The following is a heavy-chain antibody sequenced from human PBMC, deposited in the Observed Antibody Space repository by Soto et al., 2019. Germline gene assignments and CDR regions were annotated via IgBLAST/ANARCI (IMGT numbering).Heavy chain of an antibody. Sequence: TSETLSLTCAVYGGSFSGYYWSWIRQPPGKGLEWIGEINHSGSTNYNPSLKSRVTISVDTSKNQFSLKLSSVTAADTAVYYCARGKVEVVPAAKKYYYYYGMDVWGQGTTVTVSS. CDR3: ARGKVEVVPAAKKYYYYYGMDV. CDR1: GGSFSGYY. V-gene: IGHV4-34*01. D-gene: IGHD2-2*01. CDR2: INHSGST. J-gene: IGHJ6*02.